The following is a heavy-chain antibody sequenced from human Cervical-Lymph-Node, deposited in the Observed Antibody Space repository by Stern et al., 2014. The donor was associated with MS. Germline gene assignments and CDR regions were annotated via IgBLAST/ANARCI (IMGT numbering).Heavy chain of an antibody. CDR3: AKGEWLRGDAFDV. CDR1: GFSFKNFA. V-gene: IGHV3-23*04. Sequence: EVHLVESGGGLVQPGGSLRLSCAASGFSFKNFAINWVRQAPGKGLEWVSSLSGSGSSTSYADSVKGRCTISRDISKNTLYLQLDSLRVEDTAVYYCAKGEWLRGDAFDVWGQGTLVIVSS. J-gene: IGHJ3*01. D-gene: IGHD5-12*01. CDR2: LSGSGSST.